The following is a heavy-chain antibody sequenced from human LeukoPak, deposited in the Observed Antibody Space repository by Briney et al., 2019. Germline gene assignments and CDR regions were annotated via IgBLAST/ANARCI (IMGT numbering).Heavy chain of an antibody. V-gene: IGHV3-9*03. CDR1: GFTFDDYA. CDR3: AKGTEYSSSSWPDY. J-gene: IGHJ4*02. CDR2: ISWNSGII. Sequence: GGSLRLSCAASGFTFDDYAMHWVRQAPGKGLEGVSGISWNSGIIGYADSGRGGFTISRENAKNSLYLQMNSLRAEDMALYYCAKGTEYSSSSWPDYWGQGTLVTVSS. D-gene: IGHD6-6*01.